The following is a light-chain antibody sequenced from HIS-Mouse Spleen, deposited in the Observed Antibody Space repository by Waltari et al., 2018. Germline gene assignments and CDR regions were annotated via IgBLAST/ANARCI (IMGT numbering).Light chain of an antibody. V-gene: IGKV2-30*01. CDR2: KVS. Sequence: DVVMTQSPLSLPVTLGQPASISCRSSQSLVYSDGNTYLHWFQQRPGQSPRRLIYKVSNRDSGVPDRFSGSGSGTDFTLKISRVEAEDVGVYYCMQGTHPYTFGQGTKLEIK. J-gene: IGKJ2*01. CDR3: MQGTHPYT. CDR1: QSLVYSDGNTY.